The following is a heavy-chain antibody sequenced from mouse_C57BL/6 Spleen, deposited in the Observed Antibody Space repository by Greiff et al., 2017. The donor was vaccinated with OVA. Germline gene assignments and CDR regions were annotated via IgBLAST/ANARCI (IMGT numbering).Heavy chain of an antibody. CDR2: IYPGDGAN. Sequence: VQLQQSGAELVKPAASVKISCKASGYAFSSYWMNWVKQRPGKGLEWIGQIYPGDGANNYNGKFKGKATLTADKSSSTAYMQLSSLTSEDSAVYYCAKGDGDGEGYAMDYWGQGTSVTVSS. CDR1: GYAFSSYW. J-gene: IGHJ4*01. CDR3: AKGDGDGEGYAMDY. V-gene: IGHV1-80*01. D-gene: IGHD2-13*01.